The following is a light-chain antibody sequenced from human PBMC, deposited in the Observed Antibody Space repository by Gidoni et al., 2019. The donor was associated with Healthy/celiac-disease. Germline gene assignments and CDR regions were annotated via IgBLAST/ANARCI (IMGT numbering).Light chain of an antibody. Sequence: QPPSVSAAPGQRVTISCTGSSSNIGAGYDVHWYQQLPGTAPKLLIYGNSNRPSRVPDRFSGSKSGTSASLAITGLQAEDEADYYCQSYDSSLSGSYVCGTGTKVTVL. V-gene: IGLV1-40*01. J-gene: IGLJ1*01. CDR2: GNS. CDR1: SSNIGAGYD. CDR3: QSYDSSLSGSYV.